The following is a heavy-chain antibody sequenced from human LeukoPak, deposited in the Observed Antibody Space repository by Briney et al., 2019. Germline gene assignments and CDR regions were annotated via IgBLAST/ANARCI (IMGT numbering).Heavy chain of an antibody. Sequence: GGSPRLSCAASGFAFNSYSMNWVRQAPGKGLEWVSSITSSSSYKYHADSVNGRFTISRDKAKNSLYLQMNSLRAEDTAVYYCARAGVVILAFDYWGQGTLVTVSS. CDR2: ITSSSSYK. CDR3: ARAGVVILAFDY. CDR1: GFAFNSYS. V-gene: IGHV3-21*01. J-gene: IGHJ4*02. D-gene: IGHD3-3*01.